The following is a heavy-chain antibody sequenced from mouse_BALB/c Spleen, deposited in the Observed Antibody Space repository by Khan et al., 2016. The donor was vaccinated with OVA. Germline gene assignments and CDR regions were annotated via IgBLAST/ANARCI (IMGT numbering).Heavy chain of an antibody. Sequence: EVELVESGGGLVQPGGSLKLSCATSGFTFSSYTMSWVRQTPEKRLEWVAYITNGDSSTHNPDTVKGRFTISRDNAKNTLYLQMSSLKSEDTAMYYCARQTLGYYFDYWGQGTTLTVSS. D-gene: IGHD3-1*01. V-gene: IGHV5-12-2*01. CDR2: ITNGDSST. J-gene: IGHJ2*01. CDR1: GFTFSSYT. CDR3: ARQTLGYYFDY.